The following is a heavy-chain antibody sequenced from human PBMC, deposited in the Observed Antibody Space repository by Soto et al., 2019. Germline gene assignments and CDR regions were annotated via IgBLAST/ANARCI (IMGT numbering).Heavy chain of an antibody. CDR3: ARDSIEDEDDAFDI. CDR2: IWYDGSNK. V-gene: IGHV3-33*01. CDR1: GFTFSSYG. J-gene: IGHJ3*02. Sequence: QVQLVESGGGVVQPGRSLRLSCAASGFTFSSYGMHWVRQAPGKGLEWVAVIWYDGSNKYYADSVKGRFTISRDNSKNTLYLQMNSLRAEDTAVYYWARDSIEDEDDAFDIWGQGTMVTVSS.